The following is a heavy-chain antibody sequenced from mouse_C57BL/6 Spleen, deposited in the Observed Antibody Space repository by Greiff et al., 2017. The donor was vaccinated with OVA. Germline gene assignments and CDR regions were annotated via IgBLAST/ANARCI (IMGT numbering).Heavy chain of an antibody. D-gene: IGHD2-4*01. J-gene: IGHJ3*01. V-gene: IGHV5-6*01. CDR1: GFTFSSYG. Sequence: EVMLVESGGDLVKPGGSLKLSCAASGFTFSSYGMSWVRQTPDKRLEWVATLSSGGSYTYYPDSVKGRFTISRDNAKNTLYLQMSSLKSEDTAMYYCARHDYDYDGAWFAYWGQGTLVTVSA. CDR2: LSSGGSYT. CDR3: ARHDYDYDGAWFAY.